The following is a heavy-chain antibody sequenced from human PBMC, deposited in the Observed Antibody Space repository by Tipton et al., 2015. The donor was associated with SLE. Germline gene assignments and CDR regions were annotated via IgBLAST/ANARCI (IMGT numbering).Heavy chain of an antibody. CDR2: ISSSSNFI. Sequence: LSLTCTVSGGSISSGGYYWSWVRQHPGKGLEWISSISSSSNFIYYADSLKGRFTISRDNAKNSLYLQMNSLRAEDTAVYYCARLVAPDYFDYWGQGTLVTVSS. V-gene: IGHV3-21*03. CDR1: GGSISSGGYY. CDR3: ARLVAPDYFDY. J-gene: IGHJ4*02. D-gene: IGHD2-8*02.